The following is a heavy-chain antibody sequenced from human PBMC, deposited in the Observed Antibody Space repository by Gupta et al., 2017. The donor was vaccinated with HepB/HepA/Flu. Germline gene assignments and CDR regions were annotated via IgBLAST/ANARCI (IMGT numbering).Heavy chain of an antibody. Sequence: QVHLVESGGGVVQPGRSLRLPCAASGFTFSNYGMPWVRQAPGKGLDWVAVVASHGGVTYYADSVKGRFTISRDNSENAVFLQMNSLRVEDTAVYYCAKEMSTVDPARYYFDFWGQGTLVTVSS. CDR3: AKEMSTVDPARYYFDF. J-gene: IGHJ4*02. V-gene: IGHV3-30*18. CDR2: VASHGGVT. D-gene: IGHD2-2*01. CDR1: GFTFSNYG.